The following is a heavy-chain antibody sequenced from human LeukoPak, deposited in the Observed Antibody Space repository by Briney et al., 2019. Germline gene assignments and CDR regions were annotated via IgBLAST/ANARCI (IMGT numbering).Heavy chain of an antibody. D-gene: IGHD6-13*01. V-gene: IGHV3-48*01. CDR1: GFTFSSYS. J-gene: IGHJ4*02. Sequence: GGSLRLSCAASGFTFSSYSMNWVRQAPGKGLEWVSYISSSSSTIYYADSVKGRFTISRDNAKNSLYLQMNSLRAEDTAVYYCARDGGGAAAGYYFDYWGQGTLVTVSS. CDR2: ISSSSSTI. CDR3: ARDGGGAAAGYYFDY.